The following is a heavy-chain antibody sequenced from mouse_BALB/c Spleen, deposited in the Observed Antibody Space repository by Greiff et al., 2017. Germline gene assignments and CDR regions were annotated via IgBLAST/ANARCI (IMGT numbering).Heavy chain of an antibody. V-gene: IGHV2-4-1*01. CDR1: GFSLTSYG. CDR3: ARKGGLYDGYYYAMDY. J-gene: IGHJ4*01. CDR2: IWSGGST. Sequence: VHLVESGPGLVQPSQSLSITCTVSGFSLTSYGVHWVRQSPGKGLEWLGVIWSGGSTDYNAAFIYRLSISKDNSKSQVFFKMNSLQADDTAIYYCARKGGLYDGYYYAMDYWGQGTSVTFSS. D-gene: IGHD2-3*01.